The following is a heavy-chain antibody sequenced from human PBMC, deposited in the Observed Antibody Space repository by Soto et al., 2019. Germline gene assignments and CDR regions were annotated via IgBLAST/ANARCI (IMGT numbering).Heavy chain of an antibody. Sequence: PSETLSLTCAVSGGSISSGGYSWSWIRQPPGKGLEWIGYIYYSGSTNYNPSLKSRVTISVDTSKNQFSLKLSSVTAADTAVYYCAREGGPLRPTDTWGQGTMVTVS. D-gene: IGHD3-16*01. CDR1: GGSISSGGYS. V-gene: IGHV4-61*08. CDR3: AREGGPLRPTDT. J-gene: IGHJ3*02. CDR2: IYYSGST.